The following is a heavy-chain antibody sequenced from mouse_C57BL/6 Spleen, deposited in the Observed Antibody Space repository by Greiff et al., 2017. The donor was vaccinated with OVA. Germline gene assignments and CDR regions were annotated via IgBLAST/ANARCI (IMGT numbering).Heavy chain of an antibody. CDR2: SRNKANDYTT. CDR3: ARDYGYYGYFDV. J-gene: IGHJ1*03. CDR1: GFTFSDFY. V-gene: IGHV7-1*01. D-gene: IGHD2-2*01. Sequence: EVQRVESGGGLVQSGRSLRLSCATSGFTFSDFYMEWVRQAPGKGLEWIAASRNKANDYTTEYSASVKGRFIVSRDTSQSILYLQMNALRAEDTAIYYCARDYGYYGYFDVWGTGTTVTVSS.